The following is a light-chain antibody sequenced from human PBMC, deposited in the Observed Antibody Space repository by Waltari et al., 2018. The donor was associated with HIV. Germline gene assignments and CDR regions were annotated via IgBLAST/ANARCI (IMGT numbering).Light chain of an antibody. Sequence: SYESTQPLSVSVSPGQTASIPCSGDKLGDKYISWYQQKPGQSPVLVIYQHNKRPSGIPERFSGSNSGNTATLTISGTQAMDEADYYCQAWDGSTAIFGGRTKLTVL. CDR3: QAWDGSTAI. CDR1: KLGDKY. J-gene: IGLJ2*01. CDR2: QHN. V-gene: IGLV3-1*01.